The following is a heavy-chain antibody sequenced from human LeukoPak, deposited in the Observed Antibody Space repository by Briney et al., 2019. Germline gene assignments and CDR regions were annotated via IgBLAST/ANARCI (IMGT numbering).Heavy chain of an antibody. V-gene: IGHV3-74*01. Sequence: VQPGGSLRLSCAASGFTFSSYWMDWVRQAPGKGLVWVSRINSDGSSTSYADSVKGRFTMSRDNAKNTLYLQMYSLRAEDTAVYYCARATDSSSKIDYWGQGTLVTVSS. J-gene: IGHJ4*02. D-gene: IGHD6-13*01. CDR2: INSDGSST. CDR3: ARATDSSSKIDY. CDR1: GFTFSSYW.